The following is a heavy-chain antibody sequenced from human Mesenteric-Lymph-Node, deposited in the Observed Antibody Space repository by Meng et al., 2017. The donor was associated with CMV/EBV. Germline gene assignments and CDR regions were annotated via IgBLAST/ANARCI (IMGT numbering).Heavy chain of an antibody. V-gene: IGHV4-59*01. Sequence: SETLSLTCTVSGASISLYYWNWIRQPPGKGLEWIGYIFYSGSTNYNPSLKSRVTISVDTSKNQFSLKLSSVTAADTAVYYCARGGVGDYKPPYYGMDVWGQGTTVTVSS. CDR2: IFYSGST. CDR1: GASISLYY. J-gene: IGHJ6*02. D-gene: IGHD4-11*01. CDR3: ARGGVGDYKPPYYGMDV.